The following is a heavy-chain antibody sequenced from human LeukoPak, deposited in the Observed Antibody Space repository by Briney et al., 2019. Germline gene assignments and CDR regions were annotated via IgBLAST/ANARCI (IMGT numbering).Heavy chain of an antibody. Sequence: ASVTVSCKASGYTFTAYYMHWVRQAPGQGPEWMGWINPNSGGTNYAQKFQGRVTMTRDTSISTAYMALSSLRSDDTAVYYCARIWAAVVTDYWYFDLWGRGNLVTVSS. CDR2: INPNSGGT. CDR1: GYTFTAYY. J-gene: IGHJ2*01. V-gene: IGHV1-2*02. CDR3: ARIWAAVVTDYWYFDL. D-gene: IGHD4-23*01.